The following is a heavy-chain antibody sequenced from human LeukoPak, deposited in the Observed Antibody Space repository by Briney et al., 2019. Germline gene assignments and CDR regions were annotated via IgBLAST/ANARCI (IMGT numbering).Heavy chain of an antibody. CDR1: GYTFTGKY. V-gene: IGHV1-2*02. CDR3: ARALEDDAFDI. Sequence: ASVKASCKATGYTFTGKYMHWVRQAPGQGLEWMGWINPNSGGTNYAQKFQGRVTMTRDTSISTAYMELSRLRSDDTAVYYCARALEDDAFDIWGQGTMVTVSS. J-gene: IGHJ3*02. D-gene: IGHD1-1*01. CDR2: INPNSGGT.